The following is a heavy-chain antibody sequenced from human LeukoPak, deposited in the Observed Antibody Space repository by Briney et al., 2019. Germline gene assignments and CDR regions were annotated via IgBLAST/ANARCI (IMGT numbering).Heavy chain of an antibody. D-gene: IGHD6-6*01. Sequence: RASVKVSCKASGYIFTDYYMHWVRQAPGQGLEWMGWINPNSGDTSYAQRFQGRVTMTRDTSISTAYMELSRLRSDDTAVYYCARDPPGSAASRQVFDVWGQGTMVTVSS. CDR2: INPNSGDT. V-gene: IGHV1-2*02. CDR1: GYIFTDYY. CDR3: ARDPPGSAASRQVFDV. J-gene: IGHJ3*01.